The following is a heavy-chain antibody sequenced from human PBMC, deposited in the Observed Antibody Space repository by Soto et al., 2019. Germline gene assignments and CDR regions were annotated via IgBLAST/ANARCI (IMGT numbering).Heavy chain of an antibody. V-gene: IGHV3-21*01. CDR1: GFTFSSYS. D-gene: IGHD6-13*01. CDR3: ARDRYSSSRKIGRTVYYYYGMDV. J-gene: IGHJ6*02. Sequence: EVQLVESGGGLVKPGGSLRLSCAASGFTFSSYSMNWVRQAPGKGLEWVSSISSSSSYIYYADSVKGRFTISRDNAKNSXALXMXTLRAEDTAVYYCARDRYSSSRKIGRTVYYYYGMDVWGQGTTVTVSS. CDR2: ISSSSSYI.